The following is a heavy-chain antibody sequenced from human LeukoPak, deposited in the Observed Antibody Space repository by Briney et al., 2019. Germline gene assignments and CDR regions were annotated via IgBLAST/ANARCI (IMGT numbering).Heavy chain of an antibody. D-gene: IGHD1-26*01. CDR2: ISSNGGST. J-gene: IGHJ4*02. CDR1: GFTFSSYA. CDR3: VKDTSVSLREHNFDY. Sequence: GGSLRLSCSASGFTFSSYAMHWVRQAPGKGLEYVSAISSNGGSTYYADSVKGRFTISRDNSKNTLYLQMSSLRAEDTAVYYCVKDTSVSLREHNFDYWGQGTLVTVSS. V-gene: IGHV3-64D*06.